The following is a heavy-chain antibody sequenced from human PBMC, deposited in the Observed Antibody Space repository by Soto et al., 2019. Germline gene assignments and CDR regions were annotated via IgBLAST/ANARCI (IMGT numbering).Heavy chain of an antibody. CDR2: IKNKIEGGTT. J-gene: IGHJ5*02. CDR3: VRGGGGGLFDP. Sequence: GGSLRLSCAASGFTLSNAWVSWVRQAPGKGLEWVGRIKNKIEGGTTDYAVPVKGRFTISRDNAKRSLYLQMMSLTAEDTAIYYCVRGGGGGLFDPWGQGTMVTVSS. V-gene: IGHV3-15*01. CDR1: GFTLSNAW. D-gene: IGHD2-15*01.